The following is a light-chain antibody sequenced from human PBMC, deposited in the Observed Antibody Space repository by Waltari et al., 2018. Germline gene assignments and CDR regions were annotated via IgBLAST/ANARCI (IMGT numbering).Light chain of an antibody. Sequence: QLVLTQSPSASASLGASVKLTCTPRRGHSSNVIAWLQQQPEKGPRYLMKVNSDGRHSKGDKIPDRFSGSSSGAEHFLTISSLQSEDEADYYCQTGGHGTWVFGGGTKLTVL. CDR3: QTGGHGTWV. J-gene: IGLJ3*02. V-gene: IGLV4-69*01. CDR2: VNSDGRH. CDR1: RGHSSNV.